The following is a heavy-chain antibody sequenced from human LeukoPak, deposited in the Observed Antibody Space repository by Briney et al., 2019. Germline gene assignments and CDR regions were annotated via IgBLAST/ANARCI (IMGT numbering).Heavy chain of an antibody. V-gene: IGHV3-30-3*01. CDR3: ARAHHYSSSSTNWFDP. CDR1: GFTFSSYA. Sequence: ERSLRLSCAASGFTFSSYAMHWVRQAPGKGLEWVAVISYDGSNKYYADSVKGRFTISRDNSKNTLYLQMNSLRAEDTAVYYCARAHHYSSSSTNWFDPWGQGTLVTVSS. D-gene: IGHD6-6*01. J-gene: IGHJ5*02. CDR2: ISYDGSNK.